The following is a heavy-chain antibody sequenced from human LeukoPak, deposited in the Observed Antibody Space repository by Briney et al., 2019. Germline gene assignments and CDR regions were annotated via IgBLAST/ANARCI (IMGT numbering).Heavy chain of an antibody. CDR2: INPTGGST. D-gene: IGHD6-6*01. CDR1: GYTFPSYF. V-gene: IGHV1-46*01. Sequence: VASVKVSCKASGYTFPSYFMHWVRQAPGQGLGWMGIINPTGGSTTYAQKFQGRVTMTRDTSTSTVYMELSSLRSDDTAVYYCARTAARRFDYWGQGTLVTVSS. J-gene: IGHJ4*02. CDR3: ARTAARRFDY.